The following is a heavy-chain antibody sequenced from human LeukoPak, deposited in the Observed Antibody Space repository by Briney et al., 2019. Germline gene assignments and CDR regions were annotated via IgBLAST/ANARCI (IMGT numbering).Heavy chain of an antibody. CDR3: ARARYYYDMTRFDP. J-gene: IGHJ5*02. Sequence: GGSLRLSCAASGFTFSSYSMNWVRQAPGKGLEWVSSISSSSSYIYYADSVKGRFTISRDNAKNSLYLQMNSLRAENTAVNYCARARYYYDMTRFDPWGQETLVTVSS. CDR1: GFTFSSYS. D-gene: IGHD3-22*01. CDR2: ISSSSSYI. V-gene: IGHV3-21*01.